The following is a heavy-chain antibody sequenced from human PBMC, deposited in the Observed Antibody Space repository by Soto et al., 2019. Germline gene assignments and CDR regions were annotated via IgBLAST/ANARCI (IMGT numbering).Heavy chain of an antibody. CDR3: ARAETIYGSGSYYMNAPNWFDP. V-gene: IGHV1-69*13. CDR2: IIPIFGTA. CDR1: GGTFSSYA. Sequence: GASVKVSCKASGGTFSSYAISWVRQAPGQGLEWMGGIIPIFGTANYAQKFQGRVTITADESTSTAYMEMSSLRSEDTAVYYCARAETIYGSGSYYMNAPNWFDPWGQGTLVTVSS. J-gene: IGHJ5*02. D-gene: IGHD3-10*01.